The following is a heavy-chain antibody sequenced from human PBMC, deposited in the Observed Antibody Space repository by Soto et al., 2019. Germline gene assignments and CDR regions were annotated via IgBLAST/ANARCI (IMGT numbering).Heavy chain of an antibody. CDR2: VSYDGSHQ. V-gene: IGHV3-30*18. J-gene: IGHJ4*02. CDR3: AKDYSSSNVRIDN. Sequence: GGSLRLSCVASGFTFRGCGMHWVRQTPGKGLEWVALVSYDGSHQYYADSVRGRFTISRDNSKNTVYLQMNSLRGEDTALYYCAKDYSSSNVRIDNWGQGTLVTVSS. CDR1: GFTFRGCG. D-gene: IGHD6-6*01.